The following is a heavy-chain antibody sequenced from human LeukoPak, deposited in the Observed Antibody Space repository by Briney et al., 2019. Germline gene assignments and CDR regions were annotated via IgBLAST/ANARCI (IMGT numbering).Heavy chain of an antibody. Sequence: PSETLSLTCTVSGGPISSSSYYWGWIRQPPGKGLEWIGSIYHSGSTYYNPSLKSRVTISVGTSMNQFSLKLSSVTAADTAVYYCARGRDAYGFMYRFDPWGQGRLVTVTS. CDR1: GGPISSSSYY. J-gene: IGHJ5*02. CDR3: ARGRDAYGFMYRFDP. V-gene: IGHV4-39*07. CDR2: IYHSGST. D-gene: IGHD4-17*01.